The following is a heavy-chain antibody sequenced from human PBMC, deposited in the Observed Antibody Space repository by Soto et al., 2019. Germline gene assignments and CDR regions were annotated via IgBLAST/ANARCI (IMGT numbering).Heavy chain of an antibody. Sequence: QVQLVQSGAEVKKPGSSVKVSCKASGGTFSSYAISWVRQAPGQGLEWMGGIIPISGTANYAQKFQGRVTISADESTSTAYMELSSLRSEDTAVYYCAGSQGCCTSLEIYYYYYYGMDVWGQGTTVTVSS. D-gene: IGHD2-2*01. CDR2: IIPISGTA. CDR1: GGTFSSYA. V-gene: IGHV1-69*01. J-gene: IGHJ6*02. CDR3: AGSQGCCTSLEIYYYYYYGMDV.